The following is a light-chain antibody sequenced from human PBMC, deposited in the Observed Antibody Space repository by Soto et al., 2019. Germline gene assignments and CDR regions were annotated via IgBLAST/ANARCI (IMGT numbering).Light chain of an antibody. CDR2: GNS. V-gene: IGLV1-40*01. CDR3: QSYDSSLSPYV. J-gene: IGLJ1*01. CDR1: SSNIGAGYD. Sequence: QSVLTQPPSVSGAPGQRVTISCTGSSSNIGAGYDVHWYQQLPGTAPKLLIYGNSNRPSGVPDRFSGSKSGTSASLAITGLQAEDEADYYCQSYDSSLSPYVFGTGTKVIVL.